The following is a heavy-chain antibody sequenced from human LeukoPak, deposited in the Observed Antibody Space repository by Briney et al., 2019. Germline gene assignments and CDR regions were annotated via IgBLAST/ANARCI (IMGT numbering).Heavy chain of an antibody. J-gene: IGHJ6*03. CDR1: GFTFSSYG. Sequence: GGSLRLSCAASGFTFSSYGMHWVRQAPGKGLEWVAFIRYDGSNKYYADSVKGRFTISRDNSKNTLYLQMNSLRAEDTAVYYCAKGGSSWYIVFDYYYYMDVWGKGTTVTTSS. D-gene: IGHD6-13*01. CDR3: AKGGSSWYIVFDYYYYMDV. CDR2: IRYDGSNK. V-gene: IGHV3-30*02.